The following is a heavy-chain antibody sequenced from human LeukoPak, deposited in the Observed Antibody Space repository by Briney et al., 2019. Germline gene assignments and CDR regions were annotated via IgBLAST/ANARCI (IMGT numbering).Heavy chain of an antibody. D-gene: IGHD3-22*01. CDR2: IIPILGIA. CDR1: GGTFSSYA. J-gene: IGHJ6*02. Sequence: GASVKVSCKASGGTFSSYAISWVRQAPGQGLEWMGRIIPILGIANYAQKFQGRVTITADKSTSTAHMELRSLRSDDTAVYYCARWYYYDSSGYLPNDLYYYYGMDVWGQGTTVTVSS. CDR3: ARWYYYDSSGYLPNDLYYYYGMDV. V-gene: IGHV1-69*04.